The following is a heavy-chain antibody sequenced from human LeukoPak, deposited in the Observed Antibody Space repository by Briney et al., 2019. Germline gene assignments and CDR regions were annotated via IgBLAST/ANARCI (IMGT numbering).Heavy chain of an antibody. CDR1: GGSISSSSYY. CDR3: ARHRTYDSSGYYYFDAFDI. D-gene: IGHD3-22*01. CDR2: IYYSGST. J-gene: IGHJ3*02. Sequence: PSETLSLTCTVSGGSISSSSYYWGWIRPPPGKGLEWIVSIYYSGSTYYNPSLKSRVTISVDTSKNQFSLKLSSVTAADTAVYYCARHRTYDSSGYYYFDAFDIWGQGTMVTVSS. V-gene: IGHV4-39*01.